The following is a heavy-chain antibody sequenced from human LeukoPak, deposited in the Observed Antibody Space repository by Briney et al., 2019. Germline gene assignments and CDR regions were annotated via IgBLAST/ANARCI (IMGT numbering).Heavy chain of an antibody. V-gene: IGHV1-69*13. CDR3: ARYIYYDSSGYHNWFDP. J-gene: IGHJ5*02. D-gene: IGHD3-22*01. CDR1: GGTFSSYA. CDR2: IIPIFGTA. Sequence: ASVKVSCKASGGTFSSYAISWVRQAPGQGLEWMGGIIPIFGTANYAQKFQGRVTITADESTSTAYMELSSLRSEDTAVYYCARYIYYDSSGYHNWFDPWGQGTLVTVSS.